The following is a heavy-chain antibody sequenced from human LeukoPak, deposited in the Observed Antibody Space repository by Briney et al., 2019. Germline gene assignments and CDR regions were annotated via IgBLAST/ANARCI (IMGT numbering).Heavy chain of an antibody. CDR3: ARAPADYGGHFDY. CDR1: GGTFSSYA. CDR2: IIPIFGTA. Sequence: ASVKVSCKASGGTFSSYAISWVRQAPGQGLEWMGGIIPIFGTANYAQKFQGRVTITADKSTSTAYMELSSLRSEDTAVYYCARAPADYGGHFDYWGQGTLVTVSS. D-gene: IGHD4-23*01. V-gene: IGHV1-69*06. J-gene: IGHJ4*02.